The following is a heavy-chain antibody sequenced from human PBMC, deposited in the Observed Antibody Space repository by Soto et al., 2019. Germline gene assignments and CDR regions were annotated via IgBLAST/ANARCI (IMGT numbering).Heavy chain of an antibody. CDR2: IWNDGSHA. CDR1: GFPFRSYG. Sequence: GGSLRLSCEGSGFPFRSYGIEWVRQAPGKGLEWLGLIWNDGSHAYYADSVKGRFTISRDNSKNTVFLQVSNLRAEDTAVYFCARDQTDSGGYSDSWGQGTLVTVSS. V-gene: IGHV3-33*01. J-gene: IGHJ4*02. D-gene: IGHD2-15*01. CDR3: ARDQTDSGGYSDS.